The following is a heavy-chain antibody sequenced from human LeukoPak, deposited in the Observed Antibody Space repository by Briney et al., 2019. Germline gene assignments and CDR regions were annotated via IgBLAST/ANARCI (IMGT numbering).Heavy chain of an antibody. CDR2: ISWNSGSI. D-gene: IGHD6-19*01. CDR1: GFTFSSYA. CDR3: ASEPVAGITDAFDI. Sequence: PGGSLRLSCAASGFTFSSYAMTWVRQAPGKGLEWVSGISWNSGSIGYADSVKGRFTISRDNAKNSLYLQMNSLRAGDTALYYCASEPVAGITDAFDIWGQGTMVTVSS. J-gene: IGHJ3*02. V-gene: IGHV3-9*01.